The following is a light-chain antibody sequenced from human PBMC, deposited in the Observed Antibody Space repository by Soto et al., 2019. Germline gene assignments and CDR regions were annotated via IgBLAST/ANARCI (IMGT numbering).Light chain of an antibody. CDR1: QSVSSN. Sequence: EIVMTQSPATLSVSPGERATLSCRASQSVSSNLAWYQQKPGQAPRLLIYGASTMATGIPARFSGSGSGTEFTLTLSRLQSEDFAVYYCQQYNNWPPWTFGQGTKVEIK. V-gene: IGKV3-15*01. CDR2: GAS. J-gene: IGKJ1*01. CDR3: QQYNNWPPWT.